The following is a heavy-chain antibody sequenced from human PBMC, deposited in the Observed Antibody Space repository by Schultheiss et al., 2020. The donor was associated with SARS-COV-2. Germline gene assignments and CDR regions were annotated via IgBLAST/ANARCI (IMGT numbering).Heavy chain of an antibody. CDR3: ARDWKGYSVY. Sequence: GGSLRLSCAASGFTFSSYGMHWVRQAPGKGLEWVAVISYDGSNKYYVDSVKGRFTISRDNAKNSLYLQMNSLRAEDTAVYYCARDWKGYSVYWGQGTLVTVSS. J-gene: IGHJ4*02. CDR2: ISYDGSNK. CDR1: GFTFSSYG. D-gene: IGHD1-1*01. V-gene: IGHV3-33*05.